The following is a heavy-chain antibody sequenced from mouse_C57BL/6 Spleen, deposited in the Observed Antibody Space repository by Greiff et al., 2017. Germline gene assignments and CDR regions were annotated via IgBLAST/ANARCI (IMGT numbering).Heavy chain of an antibody. Sequence: EVKLMESGPGLVKPSPSLSLSCSVTGYSITSGYYWNWMRQFPGNKLECMGYISYDGRHNYNPYLKNRISITRYTSKNPFFLKLNSVTTEDTATYYCARAHYYGSPYAMDYWGQGTSVTVSS. CDR1: GYSITSGYY. J-gene: IGHJ4*01. CDR3: ARAHYYGSPYAMDY. D-gene: IGHD1-2*01. V-gene: IGHV3-6*02. CDR2: ISYDGRH.